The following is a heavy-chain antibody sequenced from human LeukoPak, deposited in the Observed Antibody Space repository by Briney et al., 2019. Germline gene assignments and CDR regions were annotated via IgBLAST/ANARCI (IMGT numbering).Heavy chain of an antibody. CDR2: VKQDGSER. CDR3: ARDVPLMGASKTRYFDY. J-gene: IGHJ4*02. D-gene: IGHD1-26*01. Sequence: GGSLRLSCAASGFISSRYWMSWVRQAPGKGLEWVANVKQDGSERYYGDSVKGRFTISRDNAKNSLYLQVSSLRAEDTAIYYCARDVPLMGASKTRYFDYWGQGTLVTVSS. CDR1: GFISSRYW. V-gene: IGHV3-7*01.